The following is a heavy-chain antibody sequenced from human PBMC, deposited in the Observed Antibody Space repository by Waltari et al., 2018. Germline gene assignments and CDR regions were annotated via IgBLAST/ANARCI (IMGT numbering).Heavy chain of an antibody. V-gene: IGHV4-34*01. J-gene: IGHJ4*02. Sequence: QVQLQQWGAGLLKPSETLSLTCAVHGGSFSGYYWSWIRQPPGKGLEWIGEINHSGSTNYNPSLKSRVTISVDTSKNQFSLKLSSVTAADTAVYYCASASSGSKGYWGQGTLVTVSS. CDR2: INHSGST. D-gene: IGHD1-26*01. CDR3: ASASSGSKGY. CDR1: GGSFSGYY.